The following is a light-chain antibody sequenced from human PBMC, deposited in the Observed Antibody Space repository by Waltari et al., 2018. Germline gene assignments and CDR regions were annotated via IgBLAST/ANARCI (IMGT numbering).Light chain of an antibody. CDR1: QSISSY. Sequence: DIQMTQSPSSLSASVGDRVTITCRASQSISSYLHLYQQKPRKAPKLLIYAASSLQSRVPSRFSGSVSGTDFTLTISSLQPEDFATYYCQQSYSTPPWTFGQGTKVEIK. CDR3: QQSYSTPPWT. V-gene: IGKV1-39*01. CDR2: AAS. J-gene: IGKJ1*01.